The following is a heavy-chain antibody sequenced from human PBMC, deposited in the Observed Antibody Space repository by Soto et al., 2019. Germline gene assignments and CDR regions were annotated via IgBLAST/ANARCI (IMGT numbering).Heavy chain of an antibody. D-gene: IGHD3-16*01. V-gene: IGHV3-48*02. CDR2: ISATSSTT. CDR3: AREGVVSARLDP. CDR1: GFTFSNYP. Sequence: EVQLVESGGGLVQPGGSLRLSCAASGFTFSNYPLNWVRQAPGKGLEWVSYISATSSTTYYADSVRGRFTISRDNAKNSLDLQMNSLRDEDTAVYYCAREGVVSARLDPWGQGTLVTVSS. J-gene: IGHJ5*02.